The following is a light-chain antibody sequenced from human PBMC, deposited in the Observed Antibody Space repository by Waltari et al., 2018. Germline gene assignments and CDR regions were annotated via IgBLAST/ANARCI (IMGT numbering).Light chain of an antibody. CDR1: ESVSGT. CDR2: GAS. Sequence: EIVMTQSPATLSVSPGDRATLSCRASESVSGTLAWYQQRPGQAPSLLIYGASTRASGIPARFSGSGSGTEFTLTISSLQSEDFAVYYCHQYNNWPYTFGQWTKLEIK. V-gene: IGKV3-15*01. CDR3: HQYNNWPYT. J-gene: IGKJ2*01.